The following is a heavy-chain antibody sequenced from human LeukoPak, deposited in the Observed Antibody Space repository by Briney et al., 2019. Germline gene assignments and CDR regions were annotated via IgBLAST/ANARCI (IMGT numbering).Heavy chain of an antibody. Sequence: GGSLRLSCVASGFTFSTYSMTWVRQAPGKGLEWVSYINRASSTIYYADSVKGRFTISRDNAKNSLYLQMNSLRVEDTALYYWARDSGTRGADDYWGQGTLVTVSS. J-gene: IGHJ4*02. CDR1: GFTFSTYS. V-gene: IGHV3-48*01. CDR3: ARDSGTRGADDY. D-gene: IGHD6-25*01. CDR2: INRASSTI.